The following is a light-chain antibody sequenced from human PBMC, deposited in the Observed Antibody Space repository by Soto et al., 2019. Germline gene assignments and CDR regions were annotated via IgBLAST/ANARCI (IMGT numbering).Light chain of an antibody. CDR1: SDSVSASHF. V-gene: IGLV8-61*01. CDR2: NTN. J-gene: IGLJ2*01. CDR3: SSYRTGSRV. Sequence: QAVVTQEPSFSVSPGGTVTLTFGLSSDSVSASHFPSWYQQTPGQAPRTLIYNTNTRSSGVPDRFSGSILGNRAALTITGAQADDDSDYYCSSYRTGSRVFGGGTQLTV.